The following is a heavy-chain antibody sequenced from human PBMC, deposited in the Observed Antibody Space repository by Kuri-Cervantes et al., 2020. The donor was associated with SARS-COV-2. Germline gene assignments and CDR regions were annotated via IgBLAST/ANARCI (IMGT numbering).Heavy chain of an antibody. J-gene: IGHJ5*02. CDR1: GFTFSSYA. D-gene: IGHD3-3*01. Sequence: GESLKISCAASGFTFSSYAMSRVRQAPGKGLEWVSAISGSGGSTYYADSVKGRFTISRDNSKNTLYLQMNSLRAEDTAVYYCAKSPFWFAGVSPWGQGTLVTVSS. CDR2: ISGSGGST. V-gene: IGHV3-23*01. CDR3: AKSPFWFAGVSP.